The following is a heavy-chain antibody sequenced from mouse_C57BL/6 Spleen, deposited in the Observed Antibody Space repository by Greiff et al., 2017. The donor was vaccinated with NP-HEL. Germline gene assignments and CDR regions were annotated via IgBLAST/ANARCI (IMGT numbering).Heavy chain of an antibody. J-gene: IGHJ1*03. V-gene: IGHV1-55*01. CDR3: AREYYYGSSYVRYFDV. Sequence: VQLQQSGAELVKPGASVKMSCKASGYTFTSYWITWVKQRPGQGLEWIGDIYPGSGSTNYNEKFKSKATLTVDTSSSTAYMQLSSLTSEDSAVYYCAREYYYGSSYVRYFDVWGTGTTVTVSS. CDR1: GYTFTSYW. CDR2: IYPGSGST. D-gene: IGHD1-1*01.